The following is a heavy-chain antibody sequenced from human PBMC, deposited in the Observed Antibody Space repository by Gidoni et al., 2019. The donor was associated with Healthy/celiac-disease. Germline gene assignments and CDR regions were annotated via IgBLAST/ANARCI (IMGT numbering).Heavy chain of an antibody. J-gene: IGHJ5*02. D-gene: IGHD3-22*01. Sequence: VHLQASGPGLVKPSQTLSLTCTFSGCSLTSGGYYWSWIRQHPGKGLEWIGYIYYSGSTYYNPSLKSRVTISVDTSKNQFSLKLSSVTAADTAVYYCARTYYYDSSGYFDWFDPWGQGTLVTVSS. CDR2: IYYSGST. V-gene: IGHV4-31*03. CDR3: ARTYYYDSSGYFDWFDP. CDR1: GCSLTSGGYY.